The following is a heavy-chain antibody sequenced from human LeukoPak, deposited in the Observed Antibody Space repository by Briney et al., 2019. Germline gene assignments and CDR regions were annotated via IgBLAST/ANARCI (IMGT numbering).Heavy chain of an antibody. J-gene: IGHJ6*02. D-gene: IGHD3-22*01. V-gene: IGHV4-34*01. Sequence: PSETLSLTCDVFGGSFTDYFWTWIRQSPGEGLGWIGEINDYTGNTNYNPSLNSRVSISLEKSKNQFSLELRSVTAADTAVYYCARGRVAKIVVVHSFHYGMDVWGQGTTVTVSS. CDR3: ARGRVAKIVVVHSFHYGMDV. CDR1: GGSFTDYF. CDR2: INDYTGNT.